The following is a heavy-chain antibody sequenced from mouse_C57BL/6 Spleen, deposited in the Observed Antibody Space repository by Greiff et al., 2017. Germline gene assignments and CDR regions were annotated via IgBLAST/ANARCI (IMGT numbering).Heavy chain of an antibody. Sequence: VMLVESGPGLVQPSQSLSITCTVSGFSLTSYGVHWVRQSPGKGLEWLGVIWSGGSTDYNAAFISRLSISKDNSKSQVFFKMNSLQADDTAIYYCARGDYSNSYWYFDVWGTGTTVTVSS. CDR1: GFSLTSYG. CDR3: ARGDYSNSYWYFDV. D-gene: IGHD2-5*01. CDR2: IWSGGST. J-gene: IGHJ1*03. V-gene: IGHV2-2*01.